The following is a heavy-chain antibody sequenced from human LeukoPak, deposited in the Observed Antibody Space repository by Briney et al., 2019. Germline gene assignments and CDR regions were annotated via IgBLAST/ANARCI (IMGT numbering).Heavy chain of an antibody. CDR3: ARVGYFCGGDCYIYYYYYMDV. Sequence: GGSLRLSCAASGFTFSSYWMSWVRQAPGKGLEWVANIKKDGSEKYYVDSVKGRFTISRDNAKKSLYLQMNSLRAEDTALYYCARVGYFCGGDCYIYYYYYMDVWGKGTTVTISS. J-gene: IGHJ6*03. CDR2: IKKDGSEK. CDR1: GFTFSSYW. V-gene: IGHV3-7*03. D-gene: IGHD2-21*02.